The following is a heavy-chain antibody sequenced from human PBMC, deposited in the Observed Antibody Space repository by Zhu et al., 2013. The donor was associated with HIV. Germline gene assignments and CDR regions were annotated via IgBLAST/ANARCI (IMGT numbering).Heavy chain of an antibody. J-gene: IGHJ3*02. D-gene: IGHD3-22*01. Sequence: QVQLVQSGAEVKKPGSSVKVSCKASGGTFSSYAISWVRQAPGQGLEWMGGIIPIFGTANYAQKFQGRVTITADESTSTAYMELSSLRSEDTAVYYCARGKKEHSSGYYYHRFQAFDIWGQGTMVTVSS. CDR3: ARGKKEHSSGYYYHRFQAFDI. CDR1: GGTFSSYA. CDR2: IIPIFGTA. V-gene: IGHV1-69*01.